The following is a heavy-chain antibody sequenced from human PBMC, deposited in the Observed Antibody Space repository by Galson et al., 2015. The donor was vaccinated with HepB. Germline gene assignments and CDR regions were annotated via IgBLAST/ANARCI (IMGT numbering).Heavy chain of an antibody. CDR3: ARPNSSSWHWEN. CDR1: GYSFTSYW. CDR2: IDPSDSYS. J-gene: IGHJ4*02. D-gene: IGHD6-13*01. V-gene: IGHV5-10-1*01. Sequence: QSGAEVKKPGESLRISCKGSGYSFTSYWINWVRQMPGKGLEWMGRIDPSDSYSNYSPSFQGHVTISADKSISTAYLQWSSLKASDTAIYYCARPNSSSWHWENWGQGTLVTVSS.